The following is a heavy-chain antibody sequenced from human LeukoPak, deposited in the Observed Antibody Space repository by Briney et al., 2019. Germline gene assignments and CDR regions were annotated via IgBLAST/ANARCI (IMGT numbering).Heavy chain of an antibody. CDR2: ISPDGSYT. Sequence: PGGSLRLSCAGSGFVFSDFYINWIRHSPGKGLEWLAYISPDGSYTTYGDSVKGRFVISRDNAKNSVSLQMNSLRVEDTAVYYCAREAWRYYFDYWGQGTLVTVSS. V-gene: IGHV3-11*06. J-gene: IGHJ4*02. CDR3: AREAWRYYFDY. CDR1: GFVFSDFY. D-gene: IGHD1-1*01.